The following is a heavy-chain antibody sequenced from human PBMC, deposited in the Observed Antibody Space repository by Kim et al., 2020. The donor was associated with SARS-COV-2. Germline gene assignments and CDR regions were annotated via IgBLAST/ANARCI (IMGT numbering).Heavy chain of an antibody. D-gene: IGHD1-26*01. Sequence: GGSLRLSCVASGFTFSSFWMTWVRQAPGTGLEWVAKIKTDGTEQYYLDSVKGRFTISRDNARNSMHLQMDSLKAGDTAVYYGARDRYTGNAGGDALAIWG. J-gene: IGHJ3*02. CDR3: ARDRYTGNAGGDALAI. CDR1: GFTFSSFW. V-gene: IGHV3-7*03. CDR2: IKTDGTEQ.